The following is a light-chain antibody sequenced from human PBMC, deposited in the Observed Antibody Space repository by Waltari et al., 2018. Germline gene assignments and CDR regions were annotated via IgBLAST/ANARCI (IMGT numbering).Light chain of an antibody. CDR1: QNVFHVSNNKNT. CDR2: WAF. V-gene: IGKV4-1*01. CDR3: QQYHPSPPEYS. Sequence: DIVLTQSPDSLAVPLGERATINCKSSQNVFHVSNNKNTLAWYQQKPGLPPRLLIYWAFIRESGVPDRFSGSGSGTDFTLTITSLQAEDVAVYYCQQYHPSPPEYSFGQGTKLEI. J-gene: IGKJ2*01.